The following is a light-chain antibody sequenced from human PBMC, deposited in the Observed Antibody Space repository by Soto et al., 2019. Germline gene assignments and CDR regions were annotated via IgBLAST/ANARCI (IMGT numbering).Light chain of an antibody. CDR2: DVS. CDR3: SSYTSSSTPHV. Sequence: QSVLTQPASVSGSPGQSITISCTGTSSDVGGYNYVSWYQQHPGKAPNLMIYDVSNRPSGVSNRFSGSKSGNTASLTISGLQAEDEADYYCSSYTSSSTPHVFGTGTKVTVL. CDR1: SSDVGGYNY. V-gene: IGLV2-14*01. J-gene: IGLJ1*01.